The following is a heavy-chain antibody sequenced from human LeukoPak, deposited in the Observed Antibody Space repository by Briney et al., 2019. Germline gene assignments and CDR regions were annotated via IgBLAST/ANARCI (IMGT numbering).Heavy chain of an antibody. CDR2: INPNSGGT. Sequence: ASVKVSCKASGYTFTGYYMHWVRQAPGQGLEWMGWINPNSGGTNYAQKFQGRDTMTRDTSISTAYMELSRLRSDDTAVYYCARESIAAAGKTWFDPWGQGTLVTVSS. CDR3: ARESIAAAGKTWFDP. CDR1: GYTFTGYY. J-gene: IGHJ5*02. V-gene: IGHV1-2*02. D-gene: IGHD6-13*01.